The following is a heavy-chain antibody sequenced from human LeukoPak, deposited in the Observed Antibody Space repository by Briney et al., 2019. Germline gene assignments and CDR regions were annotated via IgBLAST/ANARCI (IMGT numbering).Heavy chain of an antibody. CDR2: ISGSGGST. V-gene: IGHV3-23*01. Sequence: GGSLRLSCAASGFTFSSYAMSWVRQAPGKGLEWVSAISGSGGSTYYADSVKGRFTISRDNSKNTLYLQMNSLRAEDTAVYYCARFRDDSSGYFDYWGQGTLVTVSS. CDR1: GFTFSSYA. J-gene: IGHJ4*02. CDR3: ARFRDDSSGYFDY. D-gene: IGHD3-22*01.